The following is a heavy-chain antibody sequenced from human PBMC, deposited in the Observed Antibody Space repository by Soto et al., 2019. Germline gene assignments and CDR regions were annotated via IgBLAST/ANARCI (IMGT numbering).Heavy chain of an antibody. CDR3: ARVNRGAFDH. CDR2: IFYTGST. CDR1: GGSLHDYY. J-gene: IGHJ4*02. V-gene: IGHV4-59*01. Sequence: LSLTCSVSGGSLHDYYWVWIRQPPGKGLEWIGSIFYTGSTDYNPSLKSRVTLSLATSKNQFSLNLSSVTAADTAVYYCARVNRGAFDHWGQGALVTVSS.